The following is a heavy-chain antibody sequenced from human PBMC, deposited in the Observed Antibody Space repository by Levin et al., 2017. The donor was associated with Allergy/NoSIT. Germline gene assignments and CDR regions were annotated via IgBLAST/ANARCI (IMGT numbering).Heavy chain of an antibody. CDR3: VRDGDRGVGMDV. CDR1: GYTFTGYS. J-gene: IGHJ6*02. V-gene: IGHV1-2*02. Sequence: GESLKISCKASGYTFTGYSMHWMRQAPGQGLEWMGLINPNSGGTNYAHKFQGRVTMTRDTSITTAYMELSGLRSDDTAVYYCVRDGDRGVGMDVWGQGTTVTVSS. CDR2: INPNSGGT.